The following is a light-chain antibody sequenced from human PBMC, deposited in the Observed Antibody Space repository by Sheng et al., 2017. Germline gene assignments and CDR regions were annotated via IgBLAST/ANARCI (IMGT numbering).Light chain of an antibody. Sequence: QSALTQPRSVSGSPGQSVTISCTGTSSDVGGYNYVSWYQQHPGKAPKLMIYGVSKRPSGVPDRFSGSKSGNTASLTISGLQAEDEADYYCCSYAGSSWVFGGGTKLTVL. V-gene: IGLV2-11*01. CDR2: GVS. CDR1: SSDVGGYNY. CDR3: CSYAGSSWV. J-gene: IGLJ3*02.